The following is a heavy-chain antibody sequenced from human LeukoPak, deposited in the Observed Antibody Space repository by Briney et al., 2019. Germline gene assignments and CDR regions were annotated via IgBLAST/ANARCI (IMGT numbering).Heavy chain of an antibody. CDR2: IRYDGTNK. D-gene: IGHD6-13*01. V-gene: IGHV3-30*02. CDR1: GFTFNTFG. CDR3: AKPKGGAAAGGSYYYMDV. Sequence: PGRSLRLSCVASGFTFNTFGMHWVRQAPGRGLEWVAFIRYDGTNKYYADSVKGRFTISRDNFKDTLYLQMNSLRPEDTAVYYCAKPKGGAAAGGSYYYMDVWGKGTTVTISS. J-gene: IGHJ6*03.